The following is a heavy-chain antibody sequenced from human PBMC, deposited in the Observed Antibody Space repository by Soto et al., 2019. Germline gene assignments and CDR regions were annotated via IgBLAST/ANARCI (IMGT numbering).Heavy chain of an antibody. Sequence: GGSLRLSCAATGFTFSSDAMNWVRQTPGKGLEWVSGISGRGDRTYYADSVKGRLTISRGNSKNTLSLQMNSLRAEDTAVYYCAKAPSRYCSTGSCYAHFDYWGQGTLVTVSS. CDR1: GFTFSSDA. J-gene: IGHJ4*02. D-gene: IGHD2-15*01. CDR2: ISGRGDRT. CDR3: AKAPSRYCSTGSCYAHFDY. V-gene: IGHV3-23*01.